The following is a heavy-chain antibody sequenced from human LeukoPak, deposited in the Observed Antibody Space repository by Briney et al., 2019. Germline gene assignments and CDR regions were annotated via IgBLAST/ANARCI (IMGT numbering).Heavy chain of an antibody. D-gene: IGHD1-26*01. CDR1: GGSISSGGYY. Sequence: SETLSLTCTVPGGSISSGGYYWSWIRQHPGKGLEWIGYIYYSGSTYYNPSLKSRVTISVDTSKNQFSLKLSSVTAADTAVYYCARDRELGAFDIWGQGTMVTVSS. CDR3: ARDRELGAFDI. CDR2: IYYSGST. J-gene: IGHJ3*02. V-gene: IGHV4-31*03.